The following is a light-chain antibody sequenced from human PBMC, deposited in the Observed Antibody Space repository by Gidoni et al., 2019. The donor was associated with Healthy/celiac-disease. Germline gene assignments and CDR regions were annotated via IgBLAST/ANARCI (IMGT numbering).Light chain of an antibody. J-gene: IGKJ2*01. Sequence: ITCRASQSISSYLNWYQQKPGKAPKLLIYAASSLQSGVPSRFSGSGSGTDFTLTISSLQPEDFATYYCQQRYSTLYTFGQGTKLEIK. CDR1: QSISSY. V-gene: IGKV1-39*01. CDR3: QQRYSTLYT. CDR2: AAS.